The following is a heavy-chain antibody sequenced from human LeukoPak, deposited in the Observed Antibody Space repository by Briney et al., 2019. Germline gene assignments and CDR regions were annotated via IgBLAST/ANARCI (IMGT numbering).Heavy chain of an antibody. J-gene: IGHJ6*03. CDR2: INHSGST. V-gene: IGHV4-34*01. CDR3: ARRPGSYYITTYYYYYMDV. Sequence: PSETLSLTCAVYGGSFSGYYWSWIPQPPGKGLEWLGEINHSGSTNYNPSLKSRVTISVDTSKNQFSLKLSSVTAADTAVYYCARRPGSYYITTYYYYYMDVWGKGTTVIISS. CDR1: GGSFSGYY. D-gene: IGHD3-10*01.